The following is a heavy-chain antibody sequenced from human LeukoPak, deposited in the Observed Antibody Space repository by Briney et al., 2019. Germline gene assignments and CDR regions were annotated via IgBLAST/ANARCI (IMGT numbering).Heavy chain of an antibody. V-gene: IGHV4-31*03. D-gene: IGHD6-13*01. CDR3: ARDQHSSLDP. Sequence: SETLSLTCTVSGGSISSGGYYWSWIRQHPGKGLEWIGYIYYSGDTYYNPSLKSRITIPVDTSKNQFSLKLSSVTAADTAVYYCARDQHSSLDPWGQGTLVTVSS. CDR2: IYYSGDT. CDR1: GGSISSGGYY. J-gene: IGHJ5*02.